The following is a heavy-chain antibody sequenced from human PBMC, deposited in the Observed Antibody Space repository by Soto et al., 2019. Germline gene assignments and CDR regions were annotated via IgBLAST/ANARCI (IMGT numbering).Heavy chain of an antibody. Sequence: SETLSLTCTVSGGSISSYYWGWIRQPPGKGLEWIGYIYYSGSTNYNPSLKSRVTISVDTSKNQFSLKLSSVTAADTAVYYCARLNDYGDYFFDYWGQGTLVTVSS. CDR2: IYYSGST. V-gene: IGHV4-59*08. CDR3: ARLNDYGDYFFDY. J-gene: IGHJ4*02. D-gene: IGHD4-17*01. CDR1: GGSISSYY.